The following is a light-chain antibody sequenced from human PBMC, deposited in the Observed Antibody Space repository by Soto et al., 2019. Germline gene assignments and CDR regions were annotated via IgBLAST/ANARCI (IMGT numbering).Light chain of an antibody. Sequence: EIVMTQFPATLSVSPGERATLSCRASQSVSSNLAWYQQKPGQAPRLLIYGASTRATGLPARFSGSGSGTGFTHTISSLHSEDFAVYFCKHYINRVWTFGQGTKVDIK. V-gene: IGKV3-15*01. CDR3: KHYINRVWT. J-gene: IGKJ1*01. CDR2: GAS. CDR1: QSVSSN.